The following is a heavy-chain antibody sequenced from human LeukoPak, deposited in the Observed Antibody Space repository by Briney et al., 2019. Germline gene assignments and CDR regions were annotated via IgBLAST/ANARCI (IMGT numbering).Heavy chain of an antibody. Sequence: GGSLRLSCAASGFTFSSYGMHWVRQAPGKGLEWVSSISSSSSYIYYADSVKGRFTISRDNAKNSLYLQMNSLRAEDTAVYYCARERGVYDYVWGSYRYTEYWGQGTLVTVSS. CDR1: GFTFSSYG. CDR2: ISSSSSYI. CDR3: ARERGVYDYVWGSYRYTEY. V-gene: IGHV3-21*01. D-gene: IGHD3-16*02. J-gene: IGHJ4*02.